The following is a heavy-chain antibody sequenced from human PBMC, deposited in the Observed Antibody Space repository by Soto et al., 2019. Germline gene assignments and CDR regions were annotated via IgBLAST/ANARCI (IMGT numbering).Heavy chain of an antibody. J-gene: IGHJ5*01. CDR3: AKNHDNSGYYYDS. Sequence: GSLRLSCAASGFTFSSYAMTWVRQAPGKGLEWVAGISSSGAVTYSADSVKGRFTISRDNSKNTLFLQMNSLRAEDTAVYYCAKNHDNSGYYYDSWGQGTLVTVSS. CDR1: GFTFSSYA. V-gene: IGHV3-23*01. CDR2: ISSSGAVT. D-gene: IGHD3-22*01.